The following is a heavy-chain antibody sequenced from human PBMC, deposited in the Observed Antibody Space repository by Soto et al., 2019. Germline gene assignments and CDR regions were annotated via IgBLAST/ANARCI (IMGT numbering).Heavy chain of an antibody. J-gene: IGHJ4*02. CDR1: GFTFSSYI. Sequence: EVQLVESGGGLVKPGGSLRLSCAASGFTFSSYIMNWVRQAPGKGLEWVSSISSSSSYIYYTDSVKGRFTISRDNAKNSLYLQMNRLRAEDTAVYYCARGSIRDFDWCPIDYWGQGTLVTVSS. CDR3: ARGSIRDFDWCPIDY. D-gene: IGHD3-9*01. V-gene: IGHV3-21*01. CDR2: ISSSSSYI.